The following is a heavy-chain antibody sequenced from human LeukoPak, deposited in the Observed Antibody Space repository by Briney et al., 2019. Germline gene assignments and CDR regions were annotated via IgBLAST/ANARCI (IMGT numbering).Heavy chain of an antibody. CDR2: INSDGSNT. J-gene: IGHJ4*02. D-gene: IGHD1-26*01. CDR1: GFTVSTNY. CDR3: AREGATNPLDS. Sequence: GGSLRLSCAASGFTVSTNYMSWVRQAPGKGLEWVSRINSDGSNTNYADSVKGRFTISRDNAKNTLYLQMNSLRAEDTAVYYCAREGATNPLDSWGQGTLVTVSS. V-gene: IGHV3-74*01.